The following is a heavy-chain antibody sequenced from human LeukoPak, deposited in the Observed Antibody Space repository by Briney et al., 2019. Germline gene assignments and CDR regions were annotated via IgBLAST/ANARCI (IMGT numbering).Heavy chain of an antibody. CDR3: ASSDCSSTSCYFLGGYWFDP. CDR1: GYTFTGYY. J-gene: IGHJ5*02. D-gene: IGHD2-2*01. V-gene: IGHV1-2*02. CDR2: INPNSGGT. Sequence: ASVKVSFKSSGYTFTGYYMHWVRQAPGQGLDWMGCINPNSGGTNYAQKFQGRVTMTRDTSISTAYMELSRLRSDDTAVYYCASSDCSSTSCYFLGGYWFDPWGQGTLVTVSS.